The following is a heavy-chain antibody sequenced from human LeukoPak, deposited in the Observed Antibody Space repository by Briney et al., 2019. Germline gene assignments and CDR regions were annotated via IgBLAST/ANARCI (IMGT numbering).Heavy chain of an antibody. CDR1: GFTFSSYG. Sequence: GGSLRLSCAASGFTFSSYGMSWGRQAPGKGLEWVSTISASGGSTYYADSVKGRFTISRDNSKNTLYLQMNSLRAEDTAVYYCAKGPYSASDIWGQGSMVTVSS. J-gene: IGHJ3*02. V-gene: IGHV3-23*01. CDR3: AKGPYSASDI. D-gene: IGHD2-15*01. CDR2: ISASGGST.